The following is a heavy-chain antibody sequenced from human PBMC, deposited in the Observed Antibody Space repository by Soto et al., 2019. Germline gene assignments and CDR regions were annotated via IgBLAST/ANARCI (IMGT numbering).Heavy chain of an antibody. CDR1: GGSISSGGYS. CDR2: IYHSGST. J-gene: IGHJ4*02. Sequence: TSETLSLTCVVSGGSISSGGYSWSWIRQPPGKGLEWIGYIYHSGSTYYNPSLKSRVTISGDRSKNQFSLKLRSVTAADTAVYYCAAGGGLPRYYWGQGTLVTVSS. D-gene: IGHD5-12*01. V-gene: IGHV4-30-2*01. CDR3: AAGGGLPRYY.